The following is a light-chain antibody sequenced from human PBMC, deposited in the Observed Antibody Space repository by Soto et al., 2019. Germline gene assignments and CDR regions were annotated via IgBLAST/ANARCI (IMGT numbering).Light chain of an antibody. CDR2: GNS. J-gene: IGLJ3*02. V-gene: IGLV1-40*01. CDR1: SSNIGAGYD. Sequence: QPVLTQPPSVSGAPGQRVTISCTGRSSNIGAGYDVHWYQQLPGTAPKRLIYGNSNRPSGVPDRFSGSKSGTSASLAITGLQAEDEADYYCQSYDSSLSGSVFGGGTKLTVL. CDR3: QSYDSSLSGSV.